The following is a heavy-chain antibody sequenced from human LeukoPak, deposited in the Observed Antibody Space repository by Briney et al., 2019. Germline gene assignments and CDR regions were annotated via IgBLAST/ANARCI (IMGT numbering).Heavy chain of an antibody. V-gene: IGHV4-34*01. CDR1: GGSFSGYY. CDR2: INHSGST. D-gene: IGHD6-13*01. Sequence: SETLSLTCAVYGGSFSGYYWSWIRQPPRKGLEWIGEINHSGSTNYNPSLKSRVTISVDTSKNQVSLKLSSVTAADTAVYYCARGSSWSKWGQGTLVTVSS. CDR3: ARGSSWSK. J-gene: IGHJ4*02.